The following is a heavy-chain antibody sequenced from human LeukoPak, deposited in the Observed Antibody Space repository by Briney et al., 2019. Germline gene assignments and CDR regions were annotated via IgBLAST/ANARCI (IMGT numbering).Heavy chain of an antibody. D-gene: IGHD6-13*01. CDR1: GFTFDDYA. CDR2: ISWNSGSI. J-gene: IGHJ4*02. Sequence: PGGSLRLSCAASGFTFDDYAMHWVRQAPGKGPEWVSGISWNSGSIGYADSVKGRFTISRDNAKNSLYPQMNSLRAEDMALYYCAKDSSSWYYFDYWGQGTLVTVSS. V-gene: IGHV3-9*03. CDR3: AKDSSSWYYFDY.